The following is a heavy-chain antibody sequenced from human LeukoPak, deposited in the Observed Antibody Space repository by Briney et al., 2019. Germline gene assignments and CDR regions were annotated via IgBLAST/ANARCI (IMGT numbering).Heavy chain of an antibody. CDR1: GGSISSGGYY. CDR3: ASPLGRDCSSTSCPHDAFDI. Sequence: SETLSLTCTVSGGSISSGGYYLSWIRPHPGNGLEWIGYIYYSGSTYYNPSLKSRVTISVDTSKNQFSLKLSSVTAADTAVYYCASPLGRDCSSTSCPHDAFDIWGQGTMVTVSS. J-gene: IGHJ3*02. D-gene: IGHD2-2*01. V-gene: IGHV4-31*03. CDR2: IYYSGST.